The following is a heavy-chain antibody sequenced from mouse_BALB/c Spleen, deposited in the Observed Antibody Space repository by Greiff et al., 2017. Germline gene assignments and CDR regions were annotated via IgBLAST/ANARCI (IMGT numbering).Heavy chain of an antibody. D-gene: IGHD2-1*01. CDR3: ARRNYGNYGWYFDV. J-gene: IGHJ1*01. Sequence: EVKLVESGGGLVKLGGSLKLSCAASGFTFSSYYMSWVRQTPEKRLELVAAINSNGGSTYYPDTVKGRFTISRDNAKNTLYLQMSSLKSEDTALYYCARRNYGNYGWYFDVWGAGTTVTVSS. CDR1: GFTFSSYY. V-gene: IGHV5-6-2*01. CDR2: INSNGGST.